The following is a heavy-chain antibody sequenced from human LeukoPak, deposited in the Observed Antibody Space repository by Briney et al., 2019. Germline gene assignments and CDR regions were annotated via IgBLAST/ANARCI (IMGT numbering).Heavy chain of an antibody. CDR2: ISYDGSNK. CDR1: GFTFSSYG. Sequence: TGGSLRLSCAASGFTFSSYGMHWVRQAPGKGLEWVAVISYDGSNKHYADSVKGRFTISRDNSKNTLYLQMNSLRAEDTAVYYCAKGQLWFGEFFGWGQGTLVTVSS. J-gene: IGHJ4*02. CDR3: AKGQLWFGEFFG. V-gene: IGHV3-30*18. D-gene: IGHD3-10*01.